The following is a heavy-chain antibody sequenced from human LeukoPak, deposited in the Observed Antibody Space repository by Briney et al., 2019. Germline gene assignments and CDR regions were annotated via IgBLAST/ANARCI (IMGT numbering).Heavy chain of an antibody. CDR2: ISYDGSNK. CDR3: LRDLNWSLDQ. V-gene: IGHV3-30-3*01. D-gene: IGHD1-20*01. J-gene: IGHJ4*02. CDR1: GGTFSSYA. Sequence: SCKASGGTFSSYAMHWVRQAPGKGLEWVAVISYDGSNKYYADSVKGRFTISRDNAKNTLYLQMNSLRAEDTAVYYCLRDLNWSLDQWGQGTLVTVSS.